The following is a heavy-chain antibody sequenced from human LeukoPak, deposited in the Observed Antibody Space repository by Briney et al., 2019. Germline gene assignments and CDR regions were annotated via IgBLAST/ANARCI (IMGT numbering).Heavy chain of an antibody. CDR3: AREFGHCSGDNCFYFFDL. J-gene: IGHJ4*02. CDR1: GYTLTNYN. Sequence: ASVKVSCKASGYTLTNYNISWVRQAPGQGLECMGWINTHKGHTNFLQKFQGRVTVTTDISTNTAYMELRRLRSDDTAVYYCAREFGHCSGDNCFYFFDLWGQGSQVIVSS. D-gene: IGHD2-15*01. CDR2: INTHKGHT. V-gene: IGHV1-18*01.